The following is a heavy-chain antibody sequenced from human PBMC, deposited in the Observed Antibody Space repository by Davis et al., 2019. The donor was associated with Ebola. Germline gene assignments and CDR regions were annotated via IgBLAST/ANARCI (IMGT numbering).Heavy chain of an antibody. V-gene: IGHV5-51*01. Sequence: GESLKISCKASGYNFNSYWIGWVRQMPGKRLEWMAVIYPGDSDARYSPSFQGQVIISVDKSTTTAYLHWSSLKASDSGMYFCARMNRNCSGGTCYGEYFEHWGQGTLLTVS. CDR3: ARMNRNCSGGTCYGEYFEH. D-gene: IGHD2-15*01. CDR2: IYPGDSDA. CDR1: GYNFNSYW. J-gene: IGHJ1*01.